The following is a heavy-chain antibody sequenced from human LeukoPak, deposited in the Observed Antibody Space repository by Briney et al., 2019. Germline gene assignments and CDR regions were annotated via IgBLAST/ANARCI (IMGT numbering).Heavy chain of an antibody. V-gene: IGHV3-23*01. CDR2: ISGSGGST. D-gene: IGHD6-13*01. J-gene: IGHJ4*02. CDR1: GFTFSSYA. CDR3: PKAGYSSSWRNDY. Sequence: GGSLRLSCAASGFTFSSYAMSWVRQAPGKGLEWVSAISGSGGSTYYADSVKGRFTISRDNSKNTLYLQMNSLRAEDTAVYYWPKAGYSSSWRNDYWAREPWSPSPQ.